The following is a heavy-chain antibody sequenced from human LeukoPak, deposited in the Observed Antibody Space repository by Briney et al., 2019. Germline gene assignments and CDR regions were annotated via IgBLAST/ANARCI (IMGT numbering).Heavy chain of an antibody. V-gene: IGHV3-53*01. D-gene: IGHD3-10*01. CDR1: GFTVSSNY. Sequence: GGSLRLSCAASGFTVSSNYMSWVRQAPGKGLEWVSVIYNGGSTYYADSVKGRFTISRDNSKNTLYLQMNSLRAEDTAVYYCARLDYGSGSSILPYFDYWGQGTLVTVSS. CDR2: IYNGGST. J-gene: IGHJ4*02. CDR3: ARLDYGSGSSILPYFDY.